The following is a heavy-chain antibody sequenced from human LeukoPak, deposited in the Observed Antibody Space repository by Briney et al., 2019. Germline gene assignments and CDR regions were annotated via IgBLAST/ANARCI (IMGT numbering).Heavy chain of an antibody. V-gene: IGHV4-39*07. CDR2: IYYSGST. D-gene: IGHD6-19*01. J-gene: IGHJ4*02. CDR1: GGSISSSSYY. Sequence: SETLSLTCTVSGGSISSSSYYWGWIRRPPGKGLEWIGSIYYSGSTYYNPSLKSRVTISVDTSKNQFSLKLSSVTAADTAVYYCARELGGDQYSSGPPDYWGQGTLVTVSS. CDR3: ARELGGDQYSSGPPDY.